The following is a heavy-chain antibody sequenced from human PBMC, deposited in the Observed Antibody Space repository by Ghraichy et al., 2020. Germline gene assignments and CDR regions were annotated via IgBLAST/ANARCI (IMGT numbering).Heavy chain of an antibody. Sequence: SQTLSLTCAVYGGSFSGYYWSWIRQPPGKGLEWIGEINHSGSTNYNPSLKSRVTISVDTSKNQFSLKLSSVTAADTAVYYCARGGHCSGGSCSNWFDPWGQGTLVTVSS. CDR2: INHSGST. J-gene: IGHJ5*02. V-gene: IGHV4-34*01. D-gene: IGHD2-15*01. CDR3: ARGGHCSGGSCSNWFDP. CDR1: GGSFSGYY.